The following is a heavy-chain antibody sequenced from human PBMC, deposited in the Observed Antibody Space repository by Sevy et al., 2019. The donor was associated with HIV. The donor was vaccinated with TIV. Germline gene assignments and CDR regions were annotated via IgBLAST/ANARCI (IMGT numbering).Heavy chain of an antibody. Sequence: GGSLRLSCAASGFTFSSYAMSWVRQAPGKGLEWVSAISGSGGSTYYADSVKGRFTISRDNSKNTRDLQMYSLRAEDTAVYYCAKDSSSIHYDSSGYYHFDYWGQGTLVTVSS. D-gene: IGHD3-22*01. J-gene: IGHJ4*02. CDR2: ISGSGGST. CDR1: GFTFSSYA. CDR3: AKDSSSIHYDSSGYYHFDY. V-gene: IGHV3-23*01.